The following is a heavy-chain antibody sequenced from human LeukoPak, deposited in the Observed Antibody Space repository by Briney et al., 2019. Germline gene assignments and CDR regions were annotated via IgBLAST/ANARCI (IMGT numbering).Heavy chain of an antibody. V-gene: IGHV6-1*01. CDR2: IYYRSKWYN. CDR3: TRDGPAPQSPYYFAY. J-gene: IGHJ4*02. Sequence: SQTLSLTCDISGDSVSNNRAAWNWIRQSPSRGLEWLGRIYYRSKWYNDYAVFVKSRITVNPDTSRNHCPLQLNSVTPEDTAVYYCTRDGPAPQSPYYFAYWGQGTLVTVSS. CDR1: GDSVSNNRAA.